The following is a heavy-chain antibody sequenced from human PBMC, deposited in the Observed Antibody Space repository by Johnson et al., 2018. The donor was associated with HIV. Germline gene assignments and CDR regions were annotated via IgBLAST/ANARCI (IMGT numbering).Heavy chain of an antibody. J-gene: IGHJ3*02. V-gene: IGHV3-43*01. D-gene: IGHD5-24*01. CDR2: ISWDGDST. CDR3: AKAGARWLQFDAFDI. CDR1: GFSFDDYA. Sequence: VQLVESGGVAVQPGGSLRLSCAASGFSFDDYAMHWVRQAPGKGLEWVSLISWDGDSTYYANSVKGRFTISGDNSENSLYLQMNSLRTEDTALYYCAKAGARWLQFDAFDIWGQGTMVTVSS.